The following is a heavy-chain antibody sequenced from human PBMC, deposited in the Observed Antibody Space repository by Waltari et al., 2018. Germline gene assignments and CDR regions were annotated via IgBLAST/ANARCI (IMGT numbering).Heavy chain of an antibody. J-gene: IGHJ4*02. CDR1: GFTFSSYW. CDR2: INRDGSST. CDR3: AAPVDY. V-gene: IGHV3-74*01. Sequence: EVQLVESGGGLVQPGGSLRLSCAASGFTFSSYWMHWVRQAPGKGLGWGSRINRDGSSTSYADSVKGRLTISRDNAKNTLYLQMNSLRAEDTAVYYCAAPVDYWGQGTLVTVSS.